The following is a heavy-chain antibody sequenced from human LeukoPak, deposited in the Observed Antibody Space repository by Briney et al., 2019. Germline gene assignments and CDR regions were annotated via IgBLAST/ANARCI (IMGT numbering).Heavy chain of an antibody. V-gene: IGHV3-48*03. D-gene: IGHD3-22*01. CDR1: GFTFSSYE. Sequence: GGSLRLSCAASGFTFSSYEMNWVRQAPGKGLEWVSYIRSSGSIIYYVDSVKGRFTISRDNAKNSLYLQMNSLRAEDTAVYYCARELYDTSGYSDGYDAFDIWGQGTMVTVSS. J-gene: IGHJ3*02. CDR2: IRSSGSII. CDR3: ARELYDTSGYSDGYDAFDI.